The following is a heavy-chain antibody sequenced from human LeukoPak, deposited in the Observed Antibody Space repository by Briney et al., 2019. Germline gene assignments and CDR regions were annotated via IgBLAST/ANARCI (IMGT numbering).Heavy chain of an antibody. J-gene: IGHJ6*02. CDR2: ISYDGNNK. Sequence: GGSLRLSCAASGFTFSDHVMHWVRQAPEKGLEWVAMISYDGNNKYYADSVKGRFTISRDNSKDTLYLQVNSLRAEDTAVYYCARDKWGRQPRNCGMDVWGQGTTVTVSS. D-gene: IGHD7-27*01. CDR1: GFTFSDHV. V-gene: IGHV3-30-3*01. CDR3: ARDKWGRQPRNCGMDV.